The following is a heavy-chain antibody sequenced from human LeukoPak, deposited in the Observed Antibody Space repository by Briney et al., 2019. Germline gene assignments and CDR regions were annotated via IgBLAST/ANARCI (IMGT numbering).Heavy chain of an antibody. CDR3: ARGLRFLVV. J-gene: IGHJ6*02. V-gene: IGHV4-34*01. Sequence: SETLSLTCAVYGGSFSGYYWSWIRQPPGKGLEWIGEINHSGSTNYNPSLKSRVTISVGTSKNQFSLKLSFVTAADTAVYYCARGLRFLVVWGQGTTVTVSS. CDR1: GGSFSGYY. CDR2: INHSGST. D-gene: IGHD3-3*01.